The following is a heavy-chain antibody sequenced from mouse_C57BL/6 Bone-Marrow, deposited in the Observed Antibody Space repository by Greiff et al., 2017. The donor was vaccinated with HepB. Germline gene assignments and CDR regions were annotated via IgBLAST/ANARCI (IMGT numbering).Heavy chain of an antibody. V-gene: IGHV2-5*01. CDR3: AKGSSYWYFDV. D-gene: IGHD1-1*01. J-gene: IGHJ1*03. CDR2: IWRGGST. CDR1: GFSLTSYG. Sequence: VMLVESGPGLVQPSQSLSITCTVSGFSLTSYGVHWVRQSPGKGLEWLGVIWRGGSTDYNAAFMSRLSITKDNSKSQVFFKMNSLQADDTAIYYCAKGSSYWYFDVWGTGTTVTVSS.